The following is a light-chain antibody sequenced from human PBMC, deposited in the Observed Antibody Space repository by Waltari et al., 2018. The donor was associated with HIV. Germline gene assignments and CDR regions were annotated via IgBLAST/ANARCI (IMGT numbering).Light chain of an antibody. J-gene: IGKJ3*01. Sequence: DVQMTQSPSSVSASVGDSVTITCRASQGIGRYLAWYQQRPRTAPKLLISSASTLESGVPSRFSGSGSGTDFTLTISSLQPEDFTTYYCQQGNSFPLTFGPGTKVDIK. CDR3: QQGNSFPLT. CDR2: SAS. V-gene: IGKV1-12*01. CDR1: QGIGRY.